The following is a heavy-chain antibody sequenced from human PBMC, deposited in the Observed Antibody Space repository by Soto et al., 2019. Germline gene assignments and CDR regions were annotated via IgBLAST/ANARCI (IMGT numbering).Heavy chain of an antibody. CDR1: GGSISLYY. D-gene: IGHD5-18*01. V-gene: IGHV4-59*08. CDR3: ARLGGSRYSYGSLDY. J-gene: IGHJ4*02. CDR2: VYHSGTT. Sequence: SETLSLTCTVSGGSISLYYWTWIRQSPGKGPEWIGYVYHSGTTNYNPSLESRVTMSLDTSKNQFSLKLSSVTATDTAVYYCARLGGSRYSYGSLDYWGQGTLVTVSS.